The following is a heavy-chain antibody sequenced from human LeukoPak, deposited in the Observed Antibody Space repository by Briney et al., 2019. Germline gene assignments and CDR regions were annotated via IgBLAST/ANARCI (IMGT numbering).Heavy chain of an antibody. V-gene: IGHV3-33*01. Sequence: PGGSLRLSCAASGFTFSSYGMHWVRQAPGKGLEWVAVIWYDGSNKCYADSVKGRFTISRDNSKNTLYLQMNSLRAEDTAVYYCEGDYGEYYYGMDVWGQGTTVTVSS. D-gene: IGHD4-17*01. CDR2: IWYDGSNK. CDR1: GFTFSSYG. CDR3: EGDYGEYYYGMDV. J-gene: IGHJ6*02.